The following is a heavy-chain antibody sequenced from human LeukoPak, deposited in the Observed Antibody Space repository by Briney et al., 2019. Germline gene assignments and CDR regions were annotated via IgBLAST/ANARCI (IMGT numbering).Heavy chain of an antibody. Sequence: ASVKVSCKASGYTFTSYGISWVRQAPGQGLEWMGWISAYNGNTNYAQKLQGRVTITTDTSTSTAYMELRSLRSDDTAVDYCARVADYNGAFDIWGQGTMVTVSS. J-gene: IGHJ3*02. V-gene: IGHV1-18*01. CDR3: ARVADYNGAFDI. CDR2: ISAYNGNT. D-gene: IGHD4-11*01. CDR1: GYTFTSYG.